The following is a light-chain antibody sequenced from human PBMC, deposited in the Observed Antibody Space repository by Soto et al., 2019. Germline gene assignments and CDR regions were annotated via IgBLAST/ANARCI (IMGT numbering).Light chain of an antibody. CDR1: QSVSSN. J-gene: IGKJ5*01. CDR2: DAS. CDR3: QQRSNWPT. V-gene: IGKV3-11*01. Sequence: EIVMTQSPATLSVSPGERATLSCRASQSVSSNLAWYQQKPGQAPGLLIYDASNRATGIPARFSGSGSGTDFTLTISSLEPEDFAVYYCQQRSNWPTFGQGTRLEI.